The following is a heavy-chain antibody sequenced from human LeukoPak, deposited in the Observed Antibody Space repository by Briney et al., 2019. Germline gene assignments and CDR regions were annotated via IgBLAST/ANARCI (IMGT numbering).Heavy chain of an antibody. D-gene: IGHD3-10*01. V-gene: IGHV1-2*02. CDR3: ALNGKYGSGSYCPFDY. Sequence: VASVKVSCKASGYTLTDYYMHWVRQAPGQGLEWMGWINPNSGDTNYAQKFQGRVTMTRDTSISTAYMELSRLRSDDTAVYYCALNGKYGSGSYCPFDYWGQGTLVTVSS. J-gene: IGHJ4*02. CDR1: GYTLTDYY. CDR2: INPNSGDT.